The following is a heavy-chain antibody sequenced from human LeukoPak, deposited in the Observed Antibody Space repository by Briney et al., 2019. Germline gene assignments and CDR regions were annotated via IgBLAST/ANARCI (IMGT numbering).Heavy chain of an antibody. Sequence: PGGSLRLSCAASAFTFSTYGMHWVHQAPGKGLEWVAFIRYDGDNKYYADSVKGRFTISRDNSKNTLYLEMNSLIPEDTALYYCAKPQEADLWVPDYWGQGTLVTVSS. CDR3: AKPQEADLWVPDY. CDR2: IRYDGDNK. V-gene: IGHV3-30*02. CDR1: AFTFSTYG. D-gene: IGHD3-3*01. J-gene: IGHJ4*02.